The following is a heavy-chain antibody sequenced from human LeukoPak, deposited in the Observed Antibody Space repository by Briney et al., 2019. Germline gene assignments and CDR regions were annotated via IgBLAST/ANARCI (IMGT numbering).Heavy chain of an antibody. Sequence: ASVKVSCKVSGYTLTELSMHWVRQAPGKGLEWMGGFDPEDGETIYAQKFQGRVTMTEDTSTDTAYMELSSLRSEDTAVHYCATDSSGYYPTAYGMDVWGQGTTVTVSS. J-gene: IGHJ6*02. CDR1: GYTLTELS. D-gene: IGHD3-22*01. CDR3: ATDSSGYYPTAYGMDV. V-gene: IGHV1-24*01. CDR2: FDPEDGET.